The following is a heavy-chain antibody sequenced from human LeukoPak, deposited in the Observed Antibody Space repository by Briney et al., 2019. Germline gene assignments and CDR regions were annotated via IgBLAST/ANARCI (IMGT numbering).Heavy chain of an antibody. D-gene: IGHD1-14*01. CDR2: PYSGGNT. V-gene: IGHV3-66*01. CDR3: ARGLYQPSNTPEIAY. Sequence: GGSLRLSCAASGFTFSTYWMHWVRQAPGKGLEWVSVPYSGGNTYYADSVRGRFTISRDSSENTVYLQMDSLRADDTAIYYCARGLYQPSNTPEIAYWGLGTLVTVSS. J-gene: IGHJ4*02. CDR1: GFTFSTYW.